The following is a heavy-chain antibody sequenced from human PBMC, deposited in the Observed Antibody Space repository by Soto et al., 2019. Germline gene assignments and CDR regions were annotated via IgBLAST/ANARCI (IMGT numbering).Heavy chain of an antibody. V-gene: IGHV3-23*01. CDR3: AKEMVDYYDSSGYYPTNFDY. D-gene: IGHD3-22*01. J-gene: IGHJ4*02. CDR1: GFTFSSYA. CDR2: ISGSGGST. Sequence: GGSLRLSCAASGFTFSSYAMSWVRQAPGKGLEWVSAISGSGGSTYYADSVKGRFTISRDNSKNTLYLQMNSLRAEDTAVYYCAKEMVDYYDSSGYYPTNFDYWGQGTLVTVSS.